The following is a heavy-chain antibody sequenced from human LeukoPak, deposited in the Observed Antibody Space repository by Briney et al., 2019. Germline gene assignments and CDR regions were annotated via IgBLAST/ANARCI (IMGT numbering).Heavy chain of an antibody. D-gene: IGHD4-17*01. CDR1: GNTFTRYY. CDR3: ARDQDDYGLFDY. Sequence: ASVKVCCKASGNTFTRYYMHWVRQAPGQGLEWMGIINPSGVSTIYAQNFQGRVTMTRDTSTSTVCMELSSLRSEDTAVYYCARDQDDYGLFDYWGQGTLVTVSS. V-gene: IGHV1-46*01. J-gene: IGHJ4*02. CDR2: INPSGVST.